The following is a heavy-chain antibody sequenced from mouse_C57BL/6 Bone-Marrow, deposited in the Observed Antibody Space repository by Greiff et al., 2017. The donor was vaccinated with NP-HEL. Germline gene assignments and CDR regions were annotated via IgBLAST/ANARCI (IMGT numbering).Heavy chain of an antibody. Sequence: EVKLQESGAELVKPGASVKLSCTASGFNIKDYYMHWVKQRTEQGLEWIGRIDPEAGDTKYAPKFQGKATITADTSSNTAYLQLSSLTSEDTAVYYCARRYLLVYYFDYGGQGTTLTVSS. D-gene: IGHD6-2*01. CDR3: ARRYLLVYYFDY. V-gene: IGHV14-2*01. CDR1: GFNIKDYY. CDR2: IDPEAGDT. J-gene: IGHJ2*01.